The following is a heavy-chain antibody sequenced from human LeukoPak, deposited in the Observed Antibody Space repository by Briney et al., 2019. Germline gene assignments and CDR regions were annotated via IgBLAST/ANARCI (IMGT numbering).Heavy chain of an antibody. Sequence: GGSLRLSCAASGFTFSSYWMHWVRQAPGKGLVWVSRITGDGSRTNYADSVEGRFTISRDNAKNTLYSQMSSLRVEDTALYYCAREDDANSDYFLYWGQGALVTVSS. CDR2: ITGDGSRT. CDR1: GFTFSSYW. D-gene: IGHD4-23*01. V-gene: IGHV3-74*01. CDR3: AREDDANSDYFLY. J-gene: IGHJ4*02.